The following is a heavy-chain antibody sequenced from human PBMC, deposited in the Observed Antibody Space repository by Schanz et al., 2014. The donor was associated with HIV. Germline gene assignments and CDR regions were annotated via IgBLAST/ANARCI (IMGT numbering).Heavy chain of an antibody. D-gene: IGHD5-12*01. CDR1: GFTFNSNH. J-gene: IGHJ5*02. Sequence: QVQLVQSGAEVREPGASVKISCQASGFTFNSNHMHWVRQAPGQGLEWMGWINPNSGGTNYAQKFQGRVTMTRDTSINTAYMEFSRLRSDDTAVYYCTRSRYELHWLDLWGQGTLVTVSS. CDR2: INPNSGGT. CDR3: TRSRYELHWLDL. V-gene: IGHV1-2*02.